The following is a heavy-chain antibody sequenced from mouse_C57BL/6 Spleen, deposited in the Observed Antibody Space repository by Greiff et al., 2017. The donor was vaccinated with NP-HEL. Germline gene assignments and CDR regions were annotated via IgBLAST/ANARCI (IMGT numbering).Heavy chain of an antibody. CDR2: INPNNGGT. CDR1: GYTFTDYY. Sequence: VQLQQSGPELVKPGASVKISCKASGYTFTDYYMNWVKQSHGKSLEWIGDINPNNGGTSYNQKFKGKATLTVDKSSSTAYMELRRLTSEDSAVYYCASSSWCAYWGQGTLVTVSA. J-gene: IGHJ3*01. V-gene: IGHV1-26*01. CDR3: ASSSWCAY. D-gene: IGHD2-12*01.